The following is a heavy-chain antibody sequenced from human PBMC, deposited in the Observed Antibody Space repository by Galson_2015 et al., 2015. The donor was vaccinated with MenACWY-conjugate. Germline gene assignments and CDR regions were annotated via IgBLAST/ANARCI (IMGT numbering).Heavy chain of an antibody. J-gene: IGHJ3*02. CDR3: ARRSGWTNDAFDI. V-gene: IGHV1-3*04. D-gene: IGHD6-19*01. Sequence: SVKVSCKASGYTFARFGMHWVRQAPGQRLEWMGWINTGSGHTKYSSKFQGRLTITTDTSTSTAYMELRSLRSDDTAVYYCARRSGWTNDAFDIWGQGTMVTVSS. CDR1: GYTFARFG. CDR2: INTGSGHT.